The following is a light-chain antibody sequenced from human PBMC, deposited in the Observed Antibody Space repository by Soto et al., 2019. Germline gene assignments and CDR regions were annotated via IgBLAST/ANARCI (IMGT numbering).Light chain of an antibody. V-gene: IGKV1-5*03. CDR1: QSLNSW. CDR3: QHYIGYSGM. J-gene: IGKJ1*01. Sequence: DIQMTQSPSTLSASVGDRVTITCRASQSLNSWLAWYQHKPGKAPKLLIHKAAILASGVPSRFSRGDSGAEFTLTISSLQPDDFATYYCQHYIGYSGMFGQGTKVDIK. CDR2: KAA.